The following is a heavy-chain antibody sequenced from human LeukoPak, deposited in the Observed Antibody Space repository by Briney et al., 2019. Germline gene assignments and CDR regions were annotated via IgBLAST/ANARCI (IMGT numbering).Heavy chain of an antibody. CDR2: ISWNSGSI. CDR1: GFTFDDYA. V-gene: IGHV3-9*01. Sequence: PGGSLRLSCAASGFTFDDYAMHWVRQAPGKGLEWVSGISWNSGSIGYADSVKGRFTISRDNAKNTLYLQMNTLRVEDTAVYYCARRREHGSGSDWLWGQGTLVTVSS. CDR3: ARRREHGSGSDWL. D-gene: IGHD3-10*01. J-gene: IGHJ4*02.